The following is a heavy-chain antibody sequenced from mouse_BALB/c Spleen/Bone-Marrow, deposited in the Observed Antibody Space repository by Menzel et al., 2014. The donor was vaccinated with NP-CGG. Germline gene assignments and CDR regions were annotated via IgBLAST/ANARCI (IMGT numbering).Heavy chain of an antibody. CDR3: ARSPLDRPFAY. D-gene: IGHD2-14*01. CDR2: ISYDGSN. J-gene: IGHJ3*01. CDR1: GYSITSGYY. Sequence: EVQLQESGPGLVKPSQSLSLTCSVTGYSITSGYYWNLIRQFPGNKLEWMGYISYDGSNNYNPSLKNRISITRDTSKNQFFLKLNSVTTEDTATYYCARSPLDRPFAYWGQGTLVTVPA. V-gene: IGHV3-6*02.